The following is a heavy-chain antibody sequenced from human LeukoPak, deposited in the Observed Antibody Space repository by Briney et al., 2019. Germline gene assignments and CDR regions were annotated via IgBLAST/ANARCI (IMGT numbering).Heavy chain of an antibody. CDR3: ARSLLLGTSVDY. CDR2: ISGSSSTI. Sequence: PGGSLRLSCAASGFTFSSFSMNWVRQAPGKGLEWVSYISGSSSTIYYADSVKGRFTISRDNAENSLYLQMNSLRDEDTAVYYCARSLLLGTSVDYWGQGTLVTVSS. D-gene: IGHD3-22*01. J-gene: IGHJ4*02. V-gene: IGHV3-48*02. CDR1: GFTFSSFS.